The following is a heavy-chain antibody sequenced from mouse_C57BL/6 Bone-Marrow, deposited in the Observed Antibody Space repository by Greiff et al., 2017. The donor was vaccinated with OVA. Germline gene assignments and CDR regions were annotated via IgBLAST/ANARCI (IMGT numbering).Heavy chain of an antibody. CDR1: GYSITSGSY. J-gene: IGHJ4*01. CDR3: ARGGGFITTVVAPMDY. Sequence: DVQLQESGPGLVKPSQSLSLTCSVTGYSITSGSYWNWIRQFPGNKLEWMGYISYDGSNNYNPSLKNRISITRDTSKNQFFLKLNSVTTEDTATYYCARGGGFITTVVAPMDYWGQGTSVTVSS. D-gene: IGHD1-1*01. CDR2: ISYDGSN. V-gene: IGHV3-6*01.